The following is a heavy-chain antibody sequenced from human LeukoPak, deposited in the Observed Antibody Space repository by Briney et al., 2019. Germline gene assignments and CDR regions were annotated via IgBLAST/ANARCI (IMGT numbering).Heavy chain of an antibody. V-gene: IGHV3-7*01. CDR1: GFTFSSYG. D-gene: IGHD4-17*01. J-gene: IGHJ3*02. Sequence: GGSLRLSCAASGFTFSSYGMHWVRQAPGKGVEWVASINQYGSEKYYVDSMKGRITISRDNAKNSLYLQMNSLRAEDTAVYYCARVSDYTFDIWGQGTMVTVSS. CDR2: INQYGSEK. CDR3: ARVSDYTFDI.